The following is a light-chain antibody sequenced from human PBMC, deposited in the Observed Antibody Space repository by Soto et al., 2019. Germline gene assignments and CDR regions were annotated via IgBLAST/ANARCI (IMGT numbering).Light chain of an antibody. V-gene: IGLV2-11*01. Sequence: QSALTQPRSVSGAPGQSVTISCTGTSSDIGNYNYVSWYQNHPGKASKLMIYDVNKWPSGFPYRFSGSKSCNTASLTISGLQAEDEADYYCCSYIGSYSYVFGTGTKVTVL. CDR3: CSYIGSYSYV. J-gene: IGLJ1*01. CDR2: DVN. CDR1: SSDIGNYNY.